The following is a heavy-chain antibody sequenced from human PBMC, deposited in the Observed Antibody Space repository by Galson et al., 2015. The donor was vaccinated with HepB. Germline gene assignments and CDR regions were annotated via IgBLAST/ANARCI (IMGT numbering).Heavy chain of an antibody. D-gene: IGHD1/OR15-1a*01. CDR1: GYTFSNYG. J-gene: IGHJ3*02. CDR2: ISAYNGNR. Sequence: SVKVSCKASGYTFSNYGITWVRQAPGQGLEWMGWISAYNGNRNYGKKLQGRVTMTTDTSTSTAYMELRSLRFDDTAVYYCAGDRDRKEHHDGFDIWGQGTMVAVSS. V-gene: IGHV1-18*04. CDR3: AGDRDRKEHHDGFDI.